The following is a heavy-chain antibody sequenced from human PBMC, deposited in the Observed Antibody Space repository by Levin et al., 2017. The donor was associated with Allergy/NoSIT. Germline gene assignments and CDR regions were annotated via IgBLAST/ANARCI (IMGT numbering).Heavy chain of an antibody. V-gene: IGHV3-48*03. J-gene: IGHJ4*02. Sequence: QPGGSLRLSCAASGFTFSSYEMNWVRRAPGKGLEWVSYISSTGSTIYSADSVKGRFTISRDNAKNSLYLHMNSLRAEDTAVYYCARQLGNFWSGYNYCDYWGQGPLVTVSS. CDR3: ARQLGNFWSGYNYCDY. D-gene: IGHD3-3*01. CDR2: ISSTGSTI. CDR1: GFTFSSYE.